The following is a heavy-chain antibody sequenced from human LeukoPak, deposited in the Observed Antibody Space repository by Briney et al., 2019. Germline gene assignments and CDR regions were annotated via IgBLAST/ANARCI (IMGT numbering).Heavy chain of an antibody. J-gene: IGHJ4*02. V-gene: IGHV3-30-3*01. CDR3: ARGSSGDY. D-gene: IGHD3-22*01. CDR2: ISYDGSNK. CDR1: GFTFSSYA. Sequence: GGSLRLTCAASGFTFSSYAMHWVRQAPGKGLEWVAVISYDGSNKYYADSVKGRFTISRDNSKNTLYLQMNSLRAEDTAVYYCARGSSGDYWGQGTLVTVSS.